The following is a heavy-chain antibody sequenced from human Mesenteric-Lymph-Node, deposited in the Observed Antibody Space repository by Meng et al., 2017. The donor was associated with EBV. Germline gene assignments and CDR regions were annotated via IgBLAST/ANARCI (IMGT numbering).Heavy chain of an antibody. V-gene: IGHV4-39*07. J-gene: IGHJ5*02. CDR3: AKDAGDEGFFWFDP. CDR1: GASISSSNYY. D-gene: IGHD5-24*01. Sequence: QLLLQESGPGLVTPSETLSLTCYVSGASISSSNYYWAWIRQPPGKGLGWIGNIDYSGSTYYNPSLKSRVTISVDTSQFSLKLTSVTAADTAIYYCAKDAGDEGFFWFDPWGQGTLVTVAS. CDR2: IDYSGST.